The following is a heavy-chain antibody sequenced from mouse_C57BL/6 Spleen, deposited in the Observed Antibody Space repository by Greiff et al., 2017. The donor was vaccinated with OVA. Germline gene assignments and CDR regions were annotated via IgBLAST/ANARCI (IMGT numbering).Heavy chain of an antibody. Sequence: VQLQQPGAELVKPGASVKLSCKASGYTFTSYWMHWVRQRPGQGLEWIGMIHPNSGSTNYNEKFKSKATLTVDKSSSTAYMQLSSLTSEDSAVYYCARRGITVVADDWGQGTTLTVSS. CDR3: ARRGITVVADD. CDR1: GYTFTSYW. CDR2: IHPNSGST. V-gene: IGHV1-64*01. D-gene: IGHD1-1*01. J-gene: IGHJ2*01.